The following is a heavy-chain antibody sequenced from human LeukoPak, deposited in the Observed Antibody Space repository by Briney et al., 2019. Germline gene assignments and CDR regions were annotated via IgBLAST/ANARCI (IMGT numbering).Heavy chain of an antibody. CDR2: INHSGST. CDR3: ARGWSSSWWGRIPSDY. J-gene: IGHJ4*02. CDR1: GGSFSGYY. Sequence: SETLSLTCAVYGGSFSGYYWSWIRQPPGKGLEWIGEINHSGSTNYNPSLKSRVTISVDTSKTQFSLKLSSVTAADTAVYYCARGWSSSWWGRIPSDYWGQGTLVTVSS. D-gene: IGHD6-13*01. V-gene: IGHV4-34*01.